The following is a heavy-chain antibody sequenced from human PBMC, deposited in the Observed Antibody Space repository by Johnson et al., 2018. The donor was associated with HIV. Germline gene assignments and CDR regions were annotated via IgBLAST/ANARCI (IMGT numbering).Heavy chain of an antibody. D-gene: IGHD3-3*01. Sequence: QVQLMESGGGVVQPGGSLRLSCAASGFTFSSYGMHWVRQAPGKGLEWVAFIRYDGSNKYYADSVKGRFTISRDNSRNTLYLQMKSLKTEDTAVYYCTSRFLGHRYAFDIWGQGTVVTVSS. CDR1: GFTFSSYG. CDR2: IRYDGSNK. V-gene: IGHV3-30*02. J-gene: IGHJ3*02. CDR3: TSRFLGHRYAFDI.